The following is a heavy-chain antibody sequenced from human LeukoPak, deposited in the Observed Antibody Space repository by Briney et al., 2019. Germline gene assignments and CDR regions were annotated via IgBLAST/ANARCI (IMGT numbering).Heavy chain of an antibody. CDR3: ARDRQLWPPGFDY. D-gene: IGHD5-18*01. J-gene: IGHJ4*02. CDR2: ISYDGGNK. V-gene: IGHV3-30*04. CDR1: XFXXXXXX. Sequence: LXXXXXXFXXXXXXXXXVXQAPGKGXXXVAVISYDGGNKYYADSVKGRFTISRDNSKNTLYLQMNSLRAEDTAVYYCARDRQLWPPGFDYWGQGTLVTVSS.